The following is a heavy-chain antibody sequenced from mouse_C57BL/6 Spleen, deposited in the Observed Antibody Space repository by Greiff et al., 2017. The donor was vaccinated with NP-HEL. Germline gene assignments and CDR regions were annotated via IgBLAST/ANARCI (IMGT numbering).Heavy chain of an antibody. D-gene: IGHD1-1*01. J-gene: IGHJ1*03. CDR1: GFTFSSYA. V-gene: IGHV5-4*03. CDR2: ISDGGSYT. CDR3: ARGNYYGSSYGYFDV. Sequence: EVMLVESGGGLVKPGGSLKLSCAASGFTFSSYAMSWVRQTPEKRLEWVATISDGGSYTYYPDNVKGRFTISRDNAKNNPYLQMSHLKSEDTAMYYCARGNYYGSSYGYFDVWGTGTTVTVSS.